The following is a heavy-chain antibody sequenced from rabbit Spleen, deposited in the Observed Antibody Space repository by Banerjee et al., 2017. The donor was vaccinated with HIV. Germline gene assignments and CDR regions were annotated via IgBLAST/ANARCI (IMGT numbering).Heavy chain of an antibody. CDR2: IDTSDGDT. Sequence: LEESGGGLVKPGGTLTLTCTVSGFSFSSNWICWVRQAPGKGLEWIACIDTSDGDTDYANWPKGRFTISKASSTTVTLQMTSLTAADTATYLCARDMAAATYGSDLWGQGTLVTVS. CDR1: GFSFSSNW. J-gene: IGHJ3*01. CDR3: ARDMAAATYGSDL. V-gene: IGHV1S45*01. D-gene: IGHD6-1*01.